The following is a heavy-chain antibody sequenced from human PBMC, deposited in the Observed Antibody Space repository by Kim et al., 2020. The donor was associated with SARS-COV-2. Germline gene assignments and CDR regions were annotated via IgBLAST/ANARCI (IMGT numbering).Heavy chain of an antibody. J-gene: IGHJ6*02. CDR2: STNKANSYTT. Sequence: GGSLRLSCAASGFIFSDHHLDWVRQAPGKGLEWVGRSTNKANSYTTLYAASVKGRFTISRDGSKNSLYLQMNSLKTEDTAVYYCAKWDVWGQGTTVTVSS. CDR1: GFIFSDHH. V-gene: IGHV3-72*01. CDR3: AKWDV.